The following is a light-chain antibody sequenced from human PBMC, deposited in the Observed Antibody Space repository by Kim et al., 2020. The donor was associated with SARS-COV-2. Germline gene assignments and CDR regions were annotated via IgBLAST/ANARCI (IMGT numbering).Light chain of an antibody. Sequence: SPPRERASRHRRASQNGNSYLAWYLQKPGQAPRLLIYEASNRATGIPARFSGSGSGTDFTLTISSLEPEDFAVYYCQQRSNWPRTFGEGTKVDIK. CDR3: QQRSNWPRT. CDR2: EAS. J-gene: IGKJ4*02. CDR1: QNGNSY. V-gene: IGKV3-11*01.